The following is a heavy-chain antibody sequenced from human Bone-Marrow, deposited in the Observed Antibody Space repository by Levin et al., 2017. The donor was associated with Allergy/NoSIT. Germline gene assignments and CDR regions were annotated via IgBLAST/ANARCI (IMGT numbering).Heavy chain of an antibody. CDR3: TRGNSSWATFTFDI. V-gene: IGHV4-4*02. CDR2: IFHSGIA. CDR1: GASISSSNW. D-gene: IGHD1/OR15-1a*01. J-gene: IGHJ3*02. Sequence: SETLSLTCAVSGASISSSNWWNWVRQTPGGGLEWIGEIFHSGIANYNPSLKSRILISVDKSKNHFSLNLKSVTAADTALYYCTRGNSSWATFTFDIWGHGTMVTVS.